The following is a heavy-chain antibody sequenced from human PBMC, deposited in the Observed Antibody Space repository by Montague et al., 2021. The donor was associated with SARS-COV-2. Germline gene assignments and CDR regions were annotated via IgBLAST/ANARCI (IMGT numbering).Heavy chain of an antibody. D-gene: IGHD2-2*01. CDR2: LSYSGST. J-gene: IGHJ6*02. CDR1: GGSISSSSYY. Sequence: SETLSLTCTVSGGSISSSSYYWGWIRQPPGKGLEWIGSLSYSGSTYYNPSLKSRVTISVATSKNQFSLKLISVTAAGTAVYYCARDNADYIVVVPAVPLAYGMDVWGQGTTVTVSS. CDR3: ARDNADYIVVVPAVPLAYGMDV. V-gene: IGHV4-39*07.